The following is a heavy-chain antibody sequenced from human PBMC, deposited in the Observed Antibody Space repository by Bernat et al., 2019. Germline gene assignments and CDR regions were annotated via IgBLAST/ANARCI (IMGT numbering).Heavy chain of an antibody. CDR1: GGSTSSYY. CDR2: IYYSGST. J-gene: IGHJ3*02. Sequence: QVQLQESGPGLVKPSETLSLTCTVSGGSTSSYYWSWFRQPPGKGLEWIGYIYYSGSTNYNPSLKSRATISVDTSKNQFSLKLSSVTAADTAVYYCARWCLGAGGDAFDIWGQGTMVTVSS. V-gene: IGHV4-59*01. D-gene: IGHD2-21*01. CDR3: ARWCLGAGGDAFDI.